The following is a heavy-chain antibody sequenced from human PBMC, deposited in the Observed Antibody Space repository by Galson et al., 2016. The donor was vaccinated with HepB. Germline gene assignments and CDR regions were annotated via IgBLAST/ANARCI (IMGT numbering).Heavy chain of an antibody. J-gene: IGHJ4*02. Sequence: SLRLSCAASGFTFDDYAMHWVRQAPGKGLEWVSGISWNTGSRVYADSVKGRFTISRDNAKNSLYLRMSSLRAEDTALYYCAKGFSDYSDYGQYYFDYWGPGTLATVSS. D-gene: IGHD4-11*01. CDR3: AKGFSDYSDYGQYYFDY. CDR1: GFTFDDYA. CDR2: ISWNTGSR. V-gene: IGHV3-9*01.